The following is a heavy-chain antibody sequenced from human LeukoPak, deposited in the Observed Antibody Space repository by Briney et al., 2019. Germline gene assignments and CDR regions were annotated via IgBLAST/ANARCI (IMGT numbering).Heavy chain of an antibody. CDR2: IYYSGST. D-gene: IGHD3-10*01. CDR1: GGSISSYY. Sequence: KPSETLSLTCTVSGGSISSYYWSWIRQPPGKGLEWIGYIYYSGSTNYNPSLKSRVTISVDTSKNQFSLKLSSVTAADTAVYYCARDRDPYGSGSYLDYWGQGTLVTVSS. V-gene: IGHV4-59*01. CDR3: ARDRDPYGSGSYLDY. J-gene: IGHJ4*02.